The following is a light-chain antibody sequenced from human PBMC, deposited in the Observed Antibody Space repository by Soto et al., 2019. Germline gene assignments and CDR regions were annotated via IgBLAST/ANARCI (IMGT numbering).Light chain of an antibody. J-gene: IGKJ4*01. CDR2: DAS. Sequence: EIVLTQSPATLSLSPGERATLSCRASQSVSSYLAWYQQKPGQAPRLLLYDASNRATGIPARFSGSVSGTDFTLTISSLEPADFAVYYCQQRSDWPSTFGGGTKVQIK. CDR1: QSVSSY. CDR3: QQRSDWPST. V-gene: IGKV3-11*01.